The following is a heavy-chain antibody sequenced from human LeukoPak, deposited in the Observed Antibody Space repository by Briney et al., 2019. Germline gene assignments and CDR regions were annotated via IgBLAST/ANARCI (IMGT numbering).Heavy chain of an antibody. CDR3: ARAPYYYGPVDY. V-gene: IGHV3-53*01. CDR1: GFTVSSNY. Sequence: GGSLRLSCAASGFTVSSNYMSWVRQAPGKGLEWVSVIYSGGSTNYADSVKGRFTISRDNSKNALYLQMNSLRAEDTAVYYCARAPYYYGPVDYWGQGTLVTVST. J-gene: IGHJ4*02. CDR2: IYSGGST. D-gene: IGHD3-10*01.